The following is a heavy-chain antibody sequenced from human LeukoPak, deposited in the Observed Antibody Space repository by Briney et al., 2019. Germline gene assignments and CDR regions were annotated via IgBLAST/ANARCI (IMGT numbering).Heavy chain of an antibody. D-gene: IGHD2-15*01. Sequence: PSETLSLTCTVSGGSISSSSYYWGWIRQPPGKGLEWIGSIHYSGSTYYNPSLQSRVTISIDTSKNQFSLKLRFVTAVDTAVYYCARVRCSGGSCPYYYYYYYMDVWGKGTTVTVSS. CDR2: IHYSGST. CDR3: ARVRCSGGSCPYYYYYYYMDV. J-gene: IGHJ6*03. CDR1: GGSISSSSYY. V-gene: IGHV4-39*07.